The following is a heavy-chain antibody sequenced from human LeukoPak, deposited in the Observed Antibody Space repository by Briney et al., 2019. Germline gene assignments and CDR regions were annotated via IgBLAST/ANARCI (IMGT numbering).Heavy chain of an antibody. CDR1: GDSISMHY. V-gene: IGHV3-7*01. D-gene: IGHD6-19*01. CDR2: IKQDGSEK. CDR3: ARAGRWRHSSGHTGAFDI. Sequence: PSETLSLICSVSGDSISMHYWSWVRQAPGKGLEWVANIKQDGSEKYYVDSVKGRFTISRDNAKNSLYLQMNSLRAEDTAVYYCARAGRWRHSSGHTGAFDIWGQGTMVTVSS. J-gene: IGHJ3*02.